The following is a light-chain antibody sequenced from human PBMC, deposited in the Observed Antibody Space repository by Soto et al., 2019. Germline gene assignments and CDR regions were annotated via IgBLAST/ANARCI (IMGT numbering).Light chain of an antibody. V-gene: IGKV1-5*01. CDR2: DAS. Sequence: DIEMTQSPSTLSASVGDRVTITCRASQTIRRWLAWYQQRPGKAPKVLIYDASTLESGVPARFSGSGSETQFSLTISSLQPEDSATYYCQHYNSDRWTFGQGTKVEIK. CDR3: QHYNSDRWT. J-gene: IGKJ1*01. CDR1: QTIRRW.